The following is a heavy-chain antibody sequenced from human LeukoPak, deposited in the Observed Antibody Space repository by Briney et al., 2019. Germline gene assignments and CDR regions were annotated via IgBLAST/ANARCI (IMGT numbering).Heavy chain of an antibody. J-gene: IGHJ4*02. V-gene: IGHV6-1*01. CDR1: GDSVSSNSAT. D-gene: IGHD6-13*01. CDR3: ARWDRTAAGSTDY. CDR2: TYYRSKWYH. Sequence: SHTLSLTCVISGDSVSSNSATWHWIRQSPSRGLEWLGRTYYRSKWYHDYAVSVKSRITINPDTSKNQFSLQLNSVTPEDTAVYYCARWDRTAAGSTDYWGQGTLVTVSS.